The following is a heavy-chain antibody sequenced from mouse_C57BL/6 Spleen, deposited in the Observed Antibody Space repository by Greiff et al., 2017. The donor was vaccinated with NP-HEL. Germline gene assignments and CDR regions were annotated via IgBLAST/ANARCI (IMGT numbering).Heavy chain of an antibody. CDR2: INPNNGGT. V-gene: IGHV1-18*01. Sequence: EVQLQESGPELVKPGASVKIPCKASGYTFTDYNMDWVKQSHGKSLEWIGDINPNNGGTIYNQKFKGKATLTVDKSSSTAYMELRSLTSEDTAVYYCARWDYYGSSPYAMDDWGQGTSVTVSS. CDR1: GYTFTDYN. J-gene: IGHJ4*01. D-gene: IGHD1-1*01. CDR3: ARWDYYGSSPYAMDD.